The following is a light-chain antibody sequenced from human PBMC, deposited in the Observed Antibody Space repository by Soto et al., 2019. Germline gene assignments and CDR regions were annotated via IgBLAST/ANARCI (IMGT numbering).Light chain of an antibody. J-gene: IGKJ4*01. CDR1: QSISRW. CDR3: QQTHTFPLT. V-gene: IGKV1-12*01. CDR2: TGS. Sequence: DIQMTQSPSSVYASVGDTVAITCRASQSISRWLACYQQRPGEAPKLLIYTGSILQVGGPSRFSGSGSGTDFSLTIDNLQPEDFATYYCQQTHTFPLTLGGGTKVEIK.